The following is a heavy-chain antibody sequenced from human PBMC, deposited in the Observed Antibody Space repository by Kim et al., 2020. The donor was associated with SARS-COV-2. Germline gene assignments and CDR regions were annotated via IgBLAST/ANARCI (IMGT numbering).Heavy chain of an antibody. Sequence: SRVTISVDTSKNQFSLKLSSVTAADTAVYYCASGYYDFWSGYWRGYWFDPWGQGTLVTVSS. CDR3: ASGYYDFWSGYWRGYWFDP. V-gene: IGHV4-39*01. D-gene: IGHD3-3*01. J-gene: IGHJ5*02.